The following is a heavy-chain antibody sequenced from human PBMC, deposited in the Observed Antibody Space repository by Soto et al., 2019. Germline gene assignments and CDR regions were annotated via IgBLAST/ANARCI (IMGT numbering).Heavy chain of an antibody. CDR1: GFTFSSYC. V-gene: IGHV3-7*01. D-gene: IGHD3-22*01. J-gene: IGHJ4*02. Sequence: PGGSLRLSCAASGFTFSSYCMSWVRQAPGKGLEWVANIKQDGSEKHYVDSVKGRFIISRDNAKNSLYLQMNNLRAEDTAVLYCARAGYSSGLYPIDYWGQGTPVTVSS. CDR2: IKQDGSEK. CDR3: ARAGYSSGLYPIDY.